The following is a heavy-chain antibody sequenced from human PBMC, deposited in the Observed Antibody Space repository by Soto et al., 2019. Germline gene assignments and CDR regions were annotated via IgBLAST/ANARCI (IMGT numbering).Heavy chain of an antibody. CDR2: INAGNGNT. Sequence: QVQLVQSGAEVKKPGASVKVSCKASGYTFTSYAMHWVRQAPGQSLEWMGWINAGNGNTKYSQKFQGRVTITRDTSASTAYMELSSLRSEDTAVYYCGRTRARPYWYFDLWGRGTLVTVSS. CDR3: GRTRARPYWYFDL. CDR1: GYTFTSYA. J-gene: IGHJ2*01. V-gene: IGHV1-3*01.